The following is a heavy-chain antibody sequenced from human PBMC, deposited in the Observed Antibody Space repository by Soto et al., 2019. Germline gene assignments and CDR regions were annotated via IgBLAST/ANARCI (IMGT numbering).Heavy chain of an antibody. CDR1: GGIFSTYA. Sequence: QVQLVQSGAEVKKPGSSVKVSCKASGGIFSTYAISWLRQAPGQGLEWMGGIIPIFGTPNYAQRFQGRVTIPANESTTKSYMELSRLKSEETAVYYGARVRDAYGSGNYYNRIDFWGQGTRVTVSS. CDR2: IIPIFGTP. CDR3: ARVRDAYGSGNYYNRIDF. J-gene: IGHJ4*02. V-gene: IGHV1-69*01. D-gene: IGHD3-10*01.